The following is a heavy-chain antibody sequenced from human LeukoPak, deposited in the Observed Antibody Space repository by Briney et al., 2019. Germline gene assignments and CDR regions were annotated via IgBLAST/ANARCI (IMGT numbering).Heavy chain of an antibody. D-gene: IGHD2-8*01. V-gene: IGHV3-7*01. CDR3: ARLRDDVTKLDS. J-gene: IGHJ4*02. CDR1: GLTFSSYW. Sequence: PGGPLRLFCTGSGLTFSSYWMRWPRQATEKGLEWVASINQDKSQIKYVESVKGRFTISRDNAKSSLFLQMNSLRVADTAVYYCARLRDDVTKLDSWGQGTLVTVSS. CDR2: INQDKSQI.